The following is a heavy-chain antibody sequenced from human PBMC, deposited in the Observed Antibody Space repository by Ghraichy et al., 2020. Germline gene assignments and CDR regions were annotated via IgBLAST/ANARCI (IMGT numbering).Heavy chain of an antibody. CDR2: VYYDGSA. V-gene: IGHV4-39*01. Sequence: SETLSLSCTVSGGSISSSTYYWGWIRQPPGKGLEWIGSVYYDGSAYYNPSLKTRVPLSVDTSRNQFSMTLSSVTAADTAVYYCARQEGYDQHAGEFDPWGQGTLVTVSS. D-gene: IGHD2-15*01. CDR3: ARQEGYDQHAGEFDP. CDR1: GGSISSSTYY. J-gene: IGHJ5*02.